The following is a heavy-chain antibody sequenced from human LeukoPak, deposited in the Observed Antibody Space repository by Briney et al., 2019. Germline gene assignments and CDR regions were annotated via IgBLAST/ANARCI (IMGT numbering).Heavy chain of an antibody. V-gene: IGHV3-21*01. CDR1: GFTFSSYS. Sequence: GGSLRLSCAASGFTFSSYSMNWVRQAPGKGLEWVSSISSSSSYIYYADSVKGRSTISRDNAKNSLYLQMNSLRAEDTAVYYCVRDGNYYDSSGYYYYFDYWGQGTLVTVSS. J-gene: IGHJ4*02. CDR2: ISSSSSYI. D-gene: IGHD3-22*01. CDR3: VRDGNYYDSSGYYYYFDY.